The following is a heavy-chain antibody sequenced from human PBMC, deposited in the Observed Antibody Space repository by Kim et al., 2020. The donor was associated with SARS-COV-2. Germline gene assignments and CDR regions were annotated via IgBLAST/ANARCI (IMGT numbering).Heavy chain of an antibody. V-gene: IGHV3-74*01. CDR3: AREGESGYEAYYFDY. J-gene: IGHJ4*02. D-gene: IGHD5-12*01. Sequence: GSVKRRFTITRDNAKNTQYLQMNRLRAEDTAVYYCAREGESGYEAYYFDYWGQGTLVTVSS.